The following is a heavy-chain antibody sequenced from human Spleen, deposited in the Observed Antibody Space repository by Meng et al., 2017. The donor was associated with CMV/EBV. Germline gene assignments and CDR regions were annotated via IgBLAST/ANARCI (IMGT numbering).Heavy chain of an antibody. CDR3: ARVNSWGSVEYYFDY. Sequence: SGFTFSSYAMHWVRQAPGKGLEWVAVISYDGSNKYYADSVKGRFTISRDNSKNTLYLQMNSLRAEDTAVYYCARVNSWGSVEYYFDYWGQGTLVTVSS. J-gene: IGHJ4*02. CDR1: GFTFSSYA. CDR2: ISYDGSNK. D-gene: IGHD7-27*01. V-gene: IGHV3-30-3*01.